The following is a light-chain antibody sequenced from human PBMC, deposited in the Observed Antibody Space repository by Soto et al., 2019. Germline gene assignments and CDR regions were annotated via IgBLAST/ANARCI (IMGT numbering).Light chain of an antibody. CDR2: DAS. CDR1: QSVSSS. Sequence: EIVLTQSPATLSLSPGERATLSCRASQSVSSSLAWYQQKPGQPPRLLIYDASNRATGIPARFSGSGSGTEFTLTINRLEPEDFGVYYCQQRSNWPRTFGQGTKLEIK. J-gene: IGKJ2*01. CDR3: QQRSNWPRT. V-gene: IGKV3-11*01.